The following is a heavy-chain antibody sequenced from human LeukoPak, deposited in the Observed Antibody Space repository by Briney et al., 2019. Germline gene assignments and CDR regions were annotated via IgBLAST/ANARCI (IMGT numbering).Heavy chain of an antibody. V-gene: IGHV3-74*01. CDR3: ARDLGGVTDY. CDR2: ISSDGSST. Sequence: GGSLRLSRGAYGFTFRSHWMHWVRQPPGKGLVWVSRISSDGSSTSYADSVKGRFTISRDNAKNTLYLQMNSLRAEDTAVYYCARDLGGVTDYWGQGTLVTVSS. J-gene: IGHJ4*02. CDR1: GFTFRSHW. D-gene: IGHD2-21*02.